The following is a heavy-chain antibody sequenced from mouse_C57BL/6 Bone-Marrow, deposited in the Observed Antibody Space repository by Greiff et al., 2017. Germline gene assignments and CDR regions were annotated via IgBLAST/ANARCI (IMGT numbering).Heavy chain of an antibody. CDR1: GYSFTDYN. V-gene: IGHV1-39*01. J-gene: IGHJ4*01. D-gene: IGHD1-1*01. CDR2: INPNYGTT. CDR3: ARGRTTVGAPYDYAMDY. Sequence: EVQLQQSGPELVKPGASVKISCKASGYSFTDYNMNWVKQSNGKSLEWIGVINPNYGTTSYNQKFKGKATLTVEQSSSTAYMQLNSLTSADSAVYYCARGRTTVGAPYDYAMDYWGQGTSVTVSS.